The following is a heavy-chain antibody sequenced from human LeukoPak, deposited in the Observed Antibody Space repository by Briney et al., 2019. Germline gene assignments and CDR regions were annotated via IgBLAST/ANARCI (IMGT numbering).Heavy chain of an antibody. Sequence: QPGGSLRLSCAASGFTFSSYEMNWVRQAPGKGLEWVSYISSSGSTIYYADSVKGRLTISRDNAKNSLYLQMNSLRAEDTAVYYCAELGITMIRGVWGKGTTVTVSS. CDR3: AELGITMIRGV. CDR1: GFTFSSYE. V-gene: IGHV3-48*03. D-gene: IGHD3-22*01. J-gene: IGHJ6*04. CDR2: ISSSGSTI.